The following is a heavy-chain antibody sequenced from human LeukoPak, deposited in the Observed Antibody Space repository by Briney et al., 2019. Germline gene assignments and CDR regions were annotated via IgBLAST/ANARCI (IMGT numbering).Heavy chain of an antibody. J-gene: IGHJ6*03. Sequence: GGSLRLSCAASGFSLSTYWMSWVRQAPGKGLEWVANIKQDESEKDYVDSVKGRFTISRDNAKNSLYLQMNSLRAEDTAVYYCAREDGERGDADPTYYYYYMDVWGKGTTVTVSS. V-gene: IGHV3-7*01. CDR2: IKQDESEK. D-gene: IGHD2-21*01. CDR3: AREDGERGDADPTYYYYYMDV. CDR1: GFSLSTYW.